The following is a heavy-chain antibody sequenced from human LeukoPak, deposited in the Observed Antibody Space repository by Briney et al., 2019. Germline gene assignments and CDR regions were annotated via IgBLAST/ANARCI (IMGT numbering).Heavy chain of an antibody. D-gene: IGHD2-2*01. CDR1: GYSSTSHW. CDR2: IYPGDSDT. Sequence: GESLKISCKGSGYSSTSHWIGWVRQMPGKGLGWMGIIYPGDSDTRYSPSFQGQVTISADKSINTAYLQWSSLKASDTAMYYCARRGYCSTTTCSAPLDYWGQGTLVTVSS. V-gene: IGHV5-51*01. J-gene: IGHJ4*02. CDR3: ARRGYCSTTTCSAPLDY.